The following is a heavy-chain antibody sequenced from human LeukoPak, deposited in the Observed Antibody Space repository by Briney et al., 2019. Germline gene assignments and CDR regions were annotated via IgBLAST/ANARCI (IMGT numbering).Heavy chain of an antibody. D-gene: IGHD6-19*01. CDR2: ISSSSSYI. CDR3: ARDDSGWFYFDY. V-gene: IGHV3-21*01. J-gene: IGHJ4*02. CDR1: GFTFSSYS. Sequence: GSLRLSCAGSGFTFSSYSMNWVRQAPGKGLEWVSSISSSSSYIYCADSVKGRFTISRDNAKNSLYLQMNSLRAEDTAVYYCARDDSGWFYFDYWGQGTLVTVSS.